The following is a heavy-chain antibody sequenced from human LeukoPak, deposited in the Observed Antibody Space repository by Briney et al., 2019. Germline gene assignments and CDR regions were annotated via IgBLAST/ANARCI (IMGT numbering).Heavy chain of an antibody. CDR1: GYSISSGYY. D-gene: IGHD7-27*01. Sequence: PSETLSLTCTVSGYSISSGYYWGWIRQPPGKGLEWTGSIYHSGSTYYNPSLKSRVTISVDTSKNQFSLKLSSVTAADTAVYYCARANWGFYQPYYYYGMDVWGQGTTVTVSS. CDR2: IYHSGST. J-gene: IGHJ6*02. V-gene: IGHV4-38-2*02. CDR3: ARANWGFYQPYYYYGMDV.